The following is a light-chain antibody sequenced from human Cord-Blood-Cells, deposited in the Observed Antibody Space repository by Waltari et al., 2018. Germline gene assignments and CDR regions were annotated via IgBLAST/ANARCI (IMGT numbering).Light chain of an antibody. J-gene: IGKJ1*01. CDR1: QSISSW. CDR3: QQYNSSWT. CDR2: DAS. Sequence: DIQMTQSPSTLSASVGDRVTITCRASQSISSWLAWYQQKPGKAPKLLIYDASSLESGVPSRFSGSGSGTEFTLTISSLQPDDFATYYCQQYNSSWTFDQGP. V-gene: IGKV1-5*01.